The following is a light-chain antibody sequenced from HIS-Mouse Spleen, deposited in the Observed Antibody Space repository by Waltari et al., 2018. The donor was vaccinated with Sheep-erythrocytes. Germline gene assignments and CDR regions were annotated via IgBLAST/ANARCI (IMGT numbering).Light chain of an antibody. V-gene: IGLV1-40*01. Sequence: QSVLTQPPSVSGAPGQRVTISCTGSSSNIVAGYDVQWYQQLPGPAPQLLTYVNSNRPSGVPDRFSGSKSGTSASLAITGLQAEDEADYYCQSYDSSLSGVVFGGGTKLTVL. CDR3: QSYDSSLSGVV. J-gene: IGLJ2*01. CDR2: VNS. CDR1: SSNIVAGYD.